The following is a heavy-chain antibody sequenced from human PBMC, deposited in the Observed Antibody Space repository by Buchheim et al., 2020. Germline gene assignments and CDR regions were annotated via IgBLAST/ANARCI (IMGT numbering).Heavy chain of an antibody. CDR1: GFTVRSNY. CDR2: IYAGGST. Sequence: EVQLVESGGGLVQPGGSLRLSCAASGFTVRSNYMTWVRQAPGKGLEWVSVIYAGGSTYYADSVKGRFGISRETSRNTVYLHMSSLRAEDTAVYYCARDHSPPGSTGSDYYYGMDVGGQGTT. D-gene: IGHD1-14*01. V-gene: IGHV3-66*01. J-gene: IGHJ6*02. CDR3: ARDHSPPGSTGSDYYYGMDV.